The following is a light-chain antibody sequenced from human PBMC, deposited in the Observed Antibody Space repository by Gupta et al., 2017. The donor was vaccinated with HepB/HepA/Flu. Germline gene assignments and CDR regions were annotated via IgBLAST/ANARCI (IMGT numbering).Light chain of an antibody. CDR1: SSDVGNYDY. CDR3: SSYAGTFTFV. Sequence: QSALTQPRSVSGSPGQSVTISCTGTSSDVGNYDYVSWYQQHPGKAPKLMIYGVTERPSGVPDRFSGSKSGNTASLAISGLQSEDEANYYCSSYAGTFTFVFGGGTKLTVL. J-gene: IGLJ3*02. V-gene: IGLV2-11*01. CDR2: GVT.